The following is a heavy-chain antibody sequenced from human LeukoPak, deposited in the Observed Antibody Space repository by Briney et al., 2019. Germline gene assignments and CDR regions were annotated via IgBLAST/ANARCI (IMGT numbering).Heavy chain of an antibody. CDR2: INPNSGGT. Sequence: ALVKVSCKASGYTFTGYYMHWVRQAPGQGLEWMGWINPNSGGTNYAQKFQGRVTMTRDTSISTAYMELSRLRSDDTAVYYCARARIAVAGYFDYWGQGTLVTVSS. J-gene: IGHJ4*02. D-gene: IGHD6-19*01. V-gene: IGHV1-2*02. CDR1: GYTFTGYY. CDR3: ARARIAVAGYFDY.